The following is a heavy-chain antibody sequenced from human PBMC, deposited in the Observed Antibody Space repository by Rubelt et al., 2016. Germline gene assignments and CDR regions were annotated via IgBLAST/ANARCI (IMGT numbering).Heavy chain of an antibody. CDR3: ARHVASSGFYFDY. D-gene: IGHD6-6*01. V-gene: IGHV4-34*01. Sequence: QVQLQQWGAGLLKPSETLSLTCAVYGGSFSGYYWSWIRQPPGKGLEWIGEINHSGSTNYNPSLKSRVTISVDTSKNQFSLKRSSVTAADTAVYYCARHVASSGFYFDYWGQGTLVTVSS. J-gene: IGHJ4*02. CDR1: GGSFSGYY. CDR2: INHSGST.